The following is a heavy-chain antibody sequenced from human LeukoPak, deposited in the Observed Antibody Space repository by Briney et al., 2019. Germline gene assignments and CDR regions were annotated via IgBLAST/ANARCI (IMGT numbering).Heavy chain of an antibody. V-gene: IGHV4-30-4*08. CDR1: GDSVSRSDSY. Sequence: SETLSLTCSVSGDSVSRSDSYWDWIRQPPGKGLEWIGYIYYSGSTYYNPSLKSRVTISVDTSKNQFSLKLSSVTAADTAVYYCARDRAHYGLNWFDPWGQGTLVTVSS. CDR2: IYYSGST. D-gene: IGHD4-17*01. CDR3: ARDRAHYGLNWFDP. J-gene: IGHJ5*02.